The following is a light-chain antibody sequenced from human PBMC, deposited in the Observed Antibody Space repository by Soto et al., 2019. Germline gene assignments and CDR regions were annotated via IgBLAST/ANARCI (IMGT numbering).Light chain of an antibody. CDR2: DAS. Sequence: EIVLTQSPATLSLTAGERATLSCRASQRVSSYLAWYQQKPGQAPRLLIYDASNRATGIPARFSGSGSGTDFTLTISSLEPEDFAVYYCQQRSNWPWTFGQGTKVEIK. CDR3: QQRSNWPWT. V-gene: IGKV3-11*01. J-gene: IGKJ1*01. CDR1: QRVSSY.